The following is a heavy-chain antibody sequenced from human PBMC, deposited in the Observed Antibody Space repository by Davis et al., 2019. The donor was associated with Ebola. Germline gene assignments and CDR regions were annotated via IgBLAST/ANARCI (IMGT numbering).Heavy chain of an antibody. CDR2: IYRDGRI. Sequence: LSLTCAASGFTFSSYSMIWVRQAPGKGLEWVSVIYRDGRIHYADSVKGRFTISRDNSKNTLYLQMNSLRAEDTAVYYCARHASGDFWYFGLWGRGTLVTVSS. J-gene: IGHJ2*01. CDR1: GFTFSSYS. V-gene: IGHV3-66*04. D-gene: IGHD4-17*01. CDR3: ARHASGDFWYFGL.